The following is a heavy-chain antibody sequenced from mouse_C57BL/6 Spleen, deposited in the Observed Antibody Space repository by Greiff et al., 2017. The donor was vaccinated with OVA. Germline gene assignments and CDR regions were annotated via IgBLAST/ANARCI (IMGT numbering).Heavy chain of an antibody. CDR3: ARGRKEGAMDY. CDR1: GYTFTSYW. J-gene: IGHJ4*01. CDR2: IDPSDSET. Sequence: VQLQQPGAELVRPGSSVKLSCKASGYTFTSYWMHWVKQRPIQGLEWIGNIDPSDSETHYNQKFKDKATLTVDKSSSTAYMQLSSLTSEDAAVYYCARGRKEGAMDYWGQGTSVTVSA. V-gene: IGHV1-52*01.